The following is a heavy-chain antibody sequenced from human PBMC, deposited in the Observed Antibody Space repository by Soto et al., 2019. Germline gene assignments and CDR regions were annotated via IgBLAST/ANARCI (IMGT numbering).Heavy chain of an antibody. CDR2: ISYDGSNK. Sequence: PGGSLRLSCAASGFTFSSYGMHWVRQAPGKGLEWVAVISYDGSNKYYADSVEGRFTISRDNSKNTLYLQMNSLRAEDTAVYYCAKDLGSGYYDYWGQGTLVTVSS. D-gene: IGHD3-22*01. V-gene: IGHV3-30*18. CDR3: AKDLGSGYYDY. J-gene: IGHJ4*02. CDR1: GFTFSSYG.